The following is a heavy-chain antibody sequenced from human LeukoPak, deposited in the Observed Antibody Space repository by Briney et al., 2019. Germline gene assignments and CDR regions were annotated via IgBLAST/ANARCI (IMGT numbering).Heavy chain of an antibody. V-gene: IGHV4-34*01. CDR3: ARGLRPYDYVWGSYRPLYFDY. D-gene: IGHD3-16*02. J-gene: IGHJ4*02. CDR2: INHSGST. Sequence: PSETLSLTCAVYGGSFSGYYWSWIRQPPGKGLEWIGEINHSGSTNYNPSLKSRVTISVDTSKKQFSLKLSSVTAADTAVYYCARGLRPYDYVWGSYRPLYFDYWGQGTLVTASS. CDR1: GGSFSGYY.